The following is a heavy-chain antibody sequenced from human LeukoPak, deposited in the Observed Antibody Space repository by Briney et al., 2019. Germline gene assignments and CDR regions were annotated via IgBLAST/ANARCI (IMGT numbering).Heavy chain of an antibody. CDR1: GYTFTGYY. Sequence: ASVKVSCKASGYTFTGYYMHWVRQAPGQGAEWMGWINANSGGTDYAQKFQDRVTMTRDTSISTAYMELSRLTSDDTAVYYCARDGHGGNSFDFWGQGTLVTVSS. J-gene: IGHJ4*02. V-gene: IGHV1-2*02. CDR2: INANSGGT. D-gene: IGHD4-23*01. CDR3: ARDGHGGNSFDF.